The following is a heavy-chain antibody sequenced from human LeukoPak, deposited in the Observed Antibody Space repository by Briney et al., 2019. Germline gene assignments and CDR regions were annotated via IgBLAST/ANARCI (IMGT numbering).Heavy chain of an antibody. CDR1: GGSISSSSYY. J-gene: IGHJ3*02. CDR2: IYYSGST. Sequence: SETLSLTCTVSGGSISSSSYYWGWIRQPPGKGLEWIGSIYYSGSTYYNPSLKSRVTISVDTSKNQFSLKLSSVTAADTAVYYCARDRSEKRYYYDSSGSRRAFDIWGQGTMVTVSS. D-gene: IGHD3-22*01. V-gene: IGHV4-39*07. CDR3: ARDRSEKRYYYDSSGSRRAFDI.